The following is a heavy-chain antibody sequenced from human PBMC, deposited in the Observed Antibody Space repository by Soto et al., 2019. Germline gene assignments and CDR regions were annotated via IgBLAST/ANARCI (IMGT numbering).Heavy chain of an antibody. CDR2: IYYSGST. Sequence: PSEPLSLTCSVSCSSISSSYWSWMRQPPGKGLEWIGYIYYSGSTNYNPSLKSRVTISVDTSKNQFSLKLSSVTAADTAVYYCASSDSSGWYPLFAIWGQGTLVTVS. D-gene: IGHD6-19*01. J-gene: IGHJ4*02. CDR1: CSSISSSY. CDR3: ASSDSSGWYPLFAI. V-gene: IGHV4-59*01.